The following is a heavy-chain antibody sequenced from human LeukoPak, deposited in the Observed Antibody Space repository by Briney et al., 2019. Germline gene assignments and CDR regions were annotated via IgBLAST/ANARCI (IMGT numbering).Heavy chain of an antibody. Sequence: ASVKVSCKASGYTFTSYDINWVRQATGQGLEWMGWINPNSGGTNYAQKFQGWVTMTRDTSISTAYMELSRLRSDDTAVYYCARVRGNSRPFDYWGQGTLVTVSS. CDR3: ARVRGNSRPFDY. CDR1: GYTFTSYD. D-gene: IGHD6-13*01. V-gene: IGHV1-2*04. J-gene: IGHJ4*02. CDR2: INPNSGGT.